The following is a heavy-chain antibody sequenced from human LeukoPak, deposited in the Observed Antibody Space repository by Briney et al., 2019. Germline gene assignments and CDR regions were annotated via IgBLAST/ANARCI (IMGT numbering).Heavy chain of an antibody. CDR3: ARANWDFWSGYYSYYYYYMDV. D-gene: IGHD3-3*01. Sequence: ASVKVSCKASGYTFTSYYLHWVRQAPGQGLEWMGIINPSGGNTKYAQKFQDKVTMTTDTSTSTAYMELRSLRSDDTAVYYCARANWDFWSGYYSYYYYYMDVWGKGTTVTVSS. V-gene: IGHV1-46*01. J-gene: IGHJ6*03. CDR1: GYTFTSYY. CDR2: INPSGGNT.